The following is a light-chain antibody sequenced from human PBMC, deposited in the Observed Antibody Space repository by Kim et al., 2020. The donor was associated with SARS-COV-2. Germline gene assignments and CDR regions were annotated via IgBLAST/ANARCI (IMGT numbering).Light chain of an antibody. J-gene: IGKJ1*01. Sequence: ASVGDRVTITCRESQGISYDLAWYQQKPGKVPKVLIYAASTLQSGVPTRFNGSGSGTDFTLTINSLQPEDVATYYCQKYDGAPWAFGQGTKVDIK. V-gene: IGKV1-27*01. CDR3: QKYDGAPWA. CDR2: AAS. CDR1: QGISYD.